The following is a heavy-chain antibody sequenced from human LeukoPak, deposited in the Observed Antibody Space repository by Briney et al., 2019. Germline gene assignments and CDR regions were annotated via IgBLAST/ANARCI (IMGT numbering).Heavy chain of an antibody. CDR2: IWYDGSNE. CDR1: GFTFSSYG. CDR3: ARETVYDILTGYFYYYYYGMDV. D-gene: IGHD3-9*01. V-gene: IGHV3-33*01. Sequence: GGSLRLSCAASGFTFSSYGMHWVRQAPGKGLEWVAVIWYDGSNEYYADSVEGRFTISRDNSKNTLYLQMNSLRAEDTAVYYCARETVYDILTGYFYYYYYGMDVWGKGTTVTVSS. J-gene: IGHJ6*04.